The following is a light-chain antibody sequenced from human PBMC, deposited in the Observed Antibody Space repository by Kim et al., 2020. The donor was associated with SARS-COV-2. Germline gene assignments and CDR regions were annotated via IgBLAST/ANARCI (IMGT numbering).Light chain of an antibody. CDR2: DAS. V-gene: IGKV3-11*01. J-gene: IGKJ3*01. CDR3: QQRSNT. CDR1: QSVSSY. Sequence: ALSLSTGERATLSCKASQSVSSYLAWYQQKPGQAPRLLIYDASNRATGIPARFSGSGSGTDLTLTISSLEPEDFAVYYCQQRSNTFGPGTKVDIK.